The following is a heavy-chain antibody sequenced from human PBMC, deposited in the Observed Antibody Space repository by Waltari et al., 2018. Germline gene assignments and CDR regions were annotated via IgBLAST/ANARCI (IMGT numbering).Heavy chain of an antibody. CDR1: GYTFTSYG. V-gene: IGHV1-18*01. CDR3: ARDSAKGITMVRGVIIDYYYYGMDV. D-gene: IGHD3-10*01. Sequence: QVQLVQSGAEVKKPGASVKVSCKASGYTFTSYGISWVRQAPGQGLEWMGWISAYNGNTNYAQKLQGRGTMTTDTATSTAYMELRSLRSDDTAVYYCARDSAKGITMVRGVIIDYYYYGMDVWGQGTTVTVSS. CDR2: ISAYNGNT. J-gene: IGHJ6*02.